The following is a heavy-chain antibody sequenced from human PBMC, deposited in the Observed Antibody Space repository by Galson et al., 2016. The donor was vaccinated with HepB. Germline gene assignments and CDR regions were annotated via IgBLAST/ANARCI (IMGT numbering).Heavy chain of an antibody. Sequence: SLRLSCAASGFTFSRYSMHWVRQAPGKGLEWVSYITGSSDFIKYADSVKGRFTVSRDNAKNSVYLHMNSLRDEDTAVYFCARNMLRAAYFDYWSQGTLVTVSS. CDR2: ITGSSDFI. V-gene: IGHV3-48*02. CDR3: ARNMLRAAYFDY. CDR1: GFTFSRYS. D-gene: IGHD2-15*01. J-gene: IGHJ4*02.